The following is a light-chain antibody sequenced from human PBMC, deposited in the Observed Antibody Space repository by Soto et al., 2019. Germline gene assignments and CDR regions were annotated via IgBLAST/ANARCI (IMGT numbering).Light chain of an antibody. CDR3: SSYTSSSTLL. Sequence: QSALTQPASVSGSPGQSITISCTGTSSDVGGYNYVSWYQQHPGKAPKLMIYEVSNRPSGVSNRFSGSKSGNTASLTISGLQAEDEVDYYCSSYTSSSTLLFGTGTKLTVL. J-gene: IGLJ1*01. V-gene: IGLV2-14*01. CDR1: SSDVGGYNY. CDR2: EVS.